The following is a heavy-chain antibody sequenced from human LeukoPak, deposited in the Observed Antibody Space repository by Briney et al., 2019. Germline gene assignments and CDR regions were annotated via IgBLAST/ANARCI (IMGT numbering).Heavy chain of an antibody. CDR1: GYTFTSYA. V-gene: IGHV7-4-1*02. CDR3: AREGYSYGYGVWFDP. J-gene: IGHJ5*02. D-gene: IGHD5-18*01. CDR2: INTNTGNP. Sequence: ASVKVSCKASGYTFTSYAMNWVRQAPGQGLEWMGWINTNTGNPTYAQGFTGRFVFSLGTSVSTAYLQISSLKAEDTAVYYCAREGYSYGYGVWFDPWGQGTLVTVSS.